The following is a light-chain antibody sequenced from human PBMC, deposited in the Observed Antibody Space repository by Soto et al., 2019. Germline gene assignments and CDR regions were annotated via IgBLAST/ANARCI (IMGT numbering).Light chain of an antibody. Sequence: EIVMTQSPATLSVSPGERATLSCRASQSVGSNLAWYQQKPGQAPRLLIDGASTRATGIPVRFSCSGSGTEFTLTISSMKSEAFAIDFCQQYNNWPPDRTFGQGTKVEIK. V-gene: IGKV3-15*01. CDR1: QSVGSN. CDR3: QQYNNWPPDRT. CDR2: GAS. J-gene: IGKJ1*01.